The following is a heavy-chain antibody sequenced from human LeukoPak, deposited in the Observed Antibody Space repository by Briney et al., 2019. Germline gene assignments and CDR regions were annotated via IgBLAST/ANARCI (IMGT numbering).Heavy chain of an antibody. D-gene: IGHD1-26*01. CDR3: ARDGRFAAYEPDY. CDR1: DSSITSNYY. V-gene: IGHV4-38-2*02. CDR2: IYHSGNT. Sequence: SETLSLTCSVSDSSITSNYYWGWIRQSPGKGLEWIGSIYHSGNTYYNPSLKSRVTISIDMSKNLFSLKLTSVTAADTAVYYCARDGRFAAYEPDYWGQGTLVTVSS. J-gene: IGHJ4*02.